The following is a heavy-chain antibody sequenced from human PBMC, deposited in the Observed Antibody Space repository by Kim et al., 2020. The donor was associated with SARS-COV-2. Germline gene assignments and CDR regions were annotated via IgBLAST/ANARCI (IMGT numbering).Heavy chain of an antibody. V-gene: IGHV4-34*01. D-gene: IGHD2-15*01. CDR3: ARGRDKVVVAATRGELFDY. Sequence: SETLSLTCAVYGGSFSGYYWNWIRQPPGKGLEWIGEINHSGSTNYNPSLKSRVTISVDTSKNQFSLKLSSVTAADTAVYYCARGRDKVVVAATRGELFDYWGQGTLVTVSS. CDR2: INHSGST. J-gene: IGHJ4*02. CDR1: GGSFSGYY.